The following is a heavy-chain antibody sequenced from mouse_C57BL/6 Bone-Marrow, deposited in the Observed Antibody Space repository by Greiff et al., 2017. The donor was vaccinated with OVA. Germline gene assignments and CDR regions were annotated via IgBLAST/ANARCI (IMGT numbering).Heavy chain of an antibody. CDR1: GFTFSDYY. V-gene: IGHV5-12*01. J-gene: IGHJ4*01. CDR3: ARGMITTRYYAMDY. CDR2: ISNGGGST. Sequence: EVKLVESGGGLVQPGGSLKLSCAASGFTFSDYYMYWVRQTPEKRLEWVAYISNGGGSTYYPDTVKGRFTISRDNAKNTLYLQMSRLKSEDTAMYYCARGMITTRYYAMDYWGQGTSVTVSS. D-gene: IGHD2-4*01.